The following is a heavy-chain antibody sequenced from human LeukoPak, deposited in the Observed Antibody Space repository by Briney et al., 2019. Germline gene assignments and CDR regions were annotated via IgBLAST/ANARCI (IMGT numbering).Heavy chain of an antibody. CDR1: GGTFSSYA. D-gene: IGHD2-15*01. Sequence: VASVKVSCKASGGTFSSYAISWVRQAPGQGLEWMGRIIPIFGTANYAQKFQGRVTITTDESTSTAYMELSSLRSEDTAVYYCARDRRCSGGSCYWFDPWGQGTLVTVSS. V-gene: IGHV1-69*05. J-gene: IGHJ5*02. CDR2: IIPIFGTA. CDR3: ARDRRCSGGSCYWFDP.